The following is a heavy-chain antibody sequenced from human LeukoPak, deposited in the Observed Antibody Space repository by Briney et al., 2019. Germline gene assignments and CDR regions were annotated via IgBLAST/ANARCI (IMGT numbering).Heavy chain of an antibody. Sequence: PSETLSLTCDVSGGSITSYYWSWIRQPPGKGLEWIGYVYYSGNTNYNPSLKSRVTISLDTSKNQFSLKLRSVTAADTAVYYCARDTRDAFDIWGQGTMVTVSS. J-gene: IGHJ3*02. CDR3: ARDTRDAFDI. CDR2: VYYSGNT. CDR1: GGSITSYY. V-gene: IGHV4-59*01.